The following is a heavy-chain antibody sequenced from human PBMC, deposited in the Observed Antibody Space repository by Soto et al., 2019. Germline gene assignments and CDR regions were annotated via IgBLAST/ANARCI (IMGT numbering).Heavy chain of an antibody. CDR1: GLIFSGSA. CDR2: ILSKAGNYAT. CDR3: IRGGSPYYYDY. Sequence: EAQLVESGGGLVQPGGSLKLSCAASGLIFSGSAVHWVRQASGKGLEWVGRILSKAGNYATAYPASMKGRFTISRDDSENTAFLQMNSLKTEDTAVYYCIRGGSPYYYDYWGQGTLVAVSS. J-gene: IGHJ4*02. V-gene: IGHV3-73*01.